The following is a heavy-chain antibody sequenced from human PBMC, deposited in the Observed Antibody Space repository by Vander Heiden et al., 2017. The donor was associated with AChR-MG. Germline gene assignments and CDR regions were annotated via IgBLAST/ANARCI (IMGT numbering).Heavy chain of an antibody. CDR1: GFTFTGYA. CDR2: IRSKANSYAT. CDR3: TSVVVTASDAFDI. J-gene: IGHJ3*02. D-gene: IGHD2-21*02. Sequence: EVQLVESGGGLVQPGVSLTLSCAASGFTFTGYAMQWVRQASGKGLGWVGRIRSKANSYATAYAASVKGRFTISRDDSKNTAYLQMNSLKTEDTAVYYCTSVVVTASDAFDIWGQGTMVTVSS. V-gene: IGHV3-73*01.